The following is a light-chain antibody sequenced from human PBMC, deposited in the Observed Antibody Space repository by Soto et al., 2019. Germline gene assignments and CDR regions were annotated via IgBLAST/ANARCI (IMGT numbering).Light chain of an antibody. CDR1: QSLNNNY. CDR2: GAS. Sequence: EIVLTPSPDTLSLSPGERATLSCGASQSLNNNYLAWYQQKPGQAPRLLIYGASRRATGIPDRFSGSGSGADFTLTISRLEPEDFAVYYCQHYVGLPLTFGGGTTVEI. V-gene: IGKV3-20*01. CDR3: QHYVGLPLT. J-gene: IGKJ4*01.